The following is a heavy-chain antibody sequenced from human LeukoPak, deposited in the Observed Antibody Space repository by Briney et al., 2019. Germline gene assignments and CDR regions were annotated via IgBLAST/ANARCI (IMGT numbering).Heavy chain of an antibody. Sequence: GGSLRLSCAASGFTFSSYSMNWVRQAPGKGLEWVSSISSSSSYIYYADSVKGRFTISRDNAKNSLYLQMNSLRAEDTAVYYCARGPFHGYGDYVEIKYFDYWGQGTLVTVSS. CDR3: ARGPFHGYGDYVEIKYFDY. V-gene: IGHV3-21*01. J-gene: IGHJ4*02. CDR2: ISSSSSYI. D-gene: IGHD4-17*01. CDR1: GFTFSSYS.